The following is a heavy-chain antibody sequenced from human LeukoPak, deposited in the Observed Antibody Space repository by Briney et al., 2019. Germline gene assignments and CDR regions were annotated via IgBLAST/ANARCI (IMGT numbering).Heavy chain of an antibody. CDR1: GYTFTGYY. D-gene: IGHD1-1*01. Sequence: ASVKVSCKASGYTFTGYYMHWVRQAPGQGLEWMGWINPNSGGTNYAQKFQGRVTMTRDTSISTAYMELSRLRSDDTAVYYCARAIWNDVLRWRPMNWFDPWGQGTLVTVSS. CDR3: ARAIWNDVLRWRPMNWFDP. V-gene: IGHV1-2*02. CDR2: INPNSGGT. J-gene: IGHJ5*02.